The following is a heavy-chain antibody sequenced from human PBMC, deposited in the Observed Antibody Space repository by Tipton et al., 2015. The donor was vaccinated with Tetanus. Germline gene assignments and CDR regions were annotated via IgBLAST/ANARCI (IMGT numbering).Heavy chain of an antibody. D-gene: IGHD3-16*01. J-gene: IGHJ3*02. CDR1: GASINSGGYY. CDR2: RYYTGST. V-gene: IGHV4-31*03. CDR3: ARLYGSTWSDYGAFDI. Sequence: TLSLTCTVSGASINSGGYYWTWIRQRPGKGLEWIGYRYYTGSTYYTPYLRSRVTISFDTSQNQLSLNLTSVTAADTAVYYCARLYGSTWSDYGAFDIWGRGTLVTVSS.